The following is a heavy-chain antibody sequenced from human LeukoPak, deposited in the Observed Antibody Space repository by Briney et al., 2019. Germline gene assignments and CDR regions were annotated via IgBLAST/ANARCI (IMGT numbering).Heavy chain of an antibody. CDR1: GGSFSGYI. Sequence: PSETLSLTCAVYGGSFSGYIWSWIRQPPGKGLECMGEINHSGSTNYNPSLKSRVTISVDTSKNQFSLKLTSVTAADTAVYYCARGGYGSGSRRSFDIWGQGTMVTVSS. V-gene: IGHV4-34*01. CDR2: INHSGST. D-gene: IGHD3-10*01. CDR3: ARGGYGSGSRRSFDI. J-gene: IGHJ3*02.